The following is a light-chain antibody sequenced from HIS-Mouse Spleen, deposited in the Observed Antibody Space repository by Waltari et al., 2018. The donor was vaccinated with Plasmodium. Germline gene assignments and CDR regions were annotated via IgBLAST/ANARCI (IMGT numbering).Light chain of an antibody. J-gene: IGLJ1*01. CDR3: SSYTSSSTLDV. V-gene: IGLV2-14*01. Sequence: QSALTQPASVSGSPGQSITISCTGTSSDVGGYNYVSWYQQHPGKAPKLMIYEGSNRPYGVSNRFSGSKSGNTASLTISGLQAEDEADYYCSSYTSSSTLDVFGTGTKVTVL. CDR1: SSDVGGYNY. CDR2: EGS.